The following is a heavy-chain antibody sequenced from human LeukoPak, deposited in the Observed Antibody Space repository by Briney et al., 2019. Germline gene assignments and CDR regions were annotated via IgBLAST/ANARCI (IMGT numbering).Heavy chain of an antibody. Sequence: GGSLRLSCAASGFTFSSYAMHWVRRAPGKGLEWVAVISYDGSNKYYADSVKGRFTISRDNSKNTLYLQMNSLRVEDTAVYYCASFNIWGQGTMITVSS. CDR1: GFTFSSYA. CDR2: ISYDGSNK. CDR3: ASFNI. V-gene: IGHV3-30-3*01. J-gene: IGHJ3*02.